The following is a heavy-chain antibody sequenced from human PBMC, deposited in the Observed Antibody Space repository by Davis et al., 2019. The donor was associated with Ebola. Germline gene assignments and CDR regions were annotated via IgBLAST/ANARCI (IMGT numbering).Heavy chain of an antibody. J-gene: IGHJ4*02. CDR1: GGSISSGGYY. CDR2: IYYSGST. Sequence: SETLSLTCTVSGGSISSGGYYCSWIRQHPGKGLEWIGYIYYSGSTYYNPSLKSRVTLSVHTSENKFSLKLSSVTAADTAVYYCARQESQLHRYYFNSWGQGTLVTVSS. D-gene: IGHD4-23*01. V-gene: IGHV4-31*03. CDR3: ARQESQLHRYYFNS.